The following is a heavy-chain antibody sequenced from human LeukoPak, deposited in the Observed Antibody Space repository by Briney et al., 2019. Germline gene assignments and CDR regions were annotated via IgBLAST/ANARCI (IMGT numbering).Heavy chain of an antibody. D-gene: IGHD6-6*01. J-gene: IGHJ4*02. Sequence: SETLSLTCTVSGGSISTYYWGWIRQPAGKGPEWIGRIHTSGNSDYNPSLKSRVTMSVDTSKNQFSLKVRSVTAADTAVYYCAREGSATARPFVSNDYWGQGTLVTVSS. CDR1: GGSISTYY. V-gene: IGHV4-4*07. CDR3: AREGSATARPFVSNDY. CDR2: IHTSGNS.